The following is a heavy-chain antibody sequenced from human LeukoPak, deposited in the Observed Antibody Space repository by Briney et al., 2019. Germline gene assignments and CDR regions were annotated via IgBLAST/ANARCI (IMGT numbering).Heavy chain of an antibody. J-gene: IGHJ4*02. Sequence: SETLSLTCTVSGGSFSRYYWSWIRQPPGKGLEWIGSIYYSGPTNYNPSLQSRVTISVDTSKNQFSLKLTSVTAADTAVYYCARDGPVKWGQGTLVTVSS. D-gene: IGHD3-22*01. CDR2: IYYSGPT. CDR3: ARDGPVK. CDR1: GGSFSRYY. V-gene: IGHV4-59*12.